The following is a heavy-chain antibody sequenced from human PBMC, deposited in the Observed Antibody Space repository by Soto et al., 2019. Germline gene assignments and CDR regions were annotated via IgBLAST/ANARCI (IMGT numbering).Heavy chain of an antibody. CDR2: IYYSGGT. D-gene: IGHD3-3*01. Sequence: SETLSLTCTVSGASINSGDSYWSWIRQPPGKGLEWIGYIYYSGGTYYNPSLKSRVSISVDTSKNHFSLRLSSVTAADTAVFYCVRSYDFWSGYFPSRYHDGLDVWGPGIAVTVSS. J-gene: IGHJ6*02. CDR1: GASINSGDSY. CDR3: VRSYDFWSGYFPSRYHDGLDV. V-gene: IGHV4-30-4*01.